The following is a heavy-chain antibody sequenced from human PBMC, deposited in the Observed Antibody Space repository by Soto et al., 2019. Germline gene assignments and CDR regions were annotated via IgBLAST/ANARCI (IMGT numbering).Heavy chain of an antibody. CDR1: GFSFSDYE. D-gene: IGHD3-3*02. CDR3: ASESSEIYYQFAPDV. J-gene: IGHJ6*02. V-gene: IGHV3-48*03. Sequence: GVSLSLSCAASGFSFSDYEMNWVRQTPGKGLEWLSYISSSGGTIKYADSVKCLFTISRDNAKNSLYLQMHTLRADDTAVYYCASESSEIYYQFAPDVRGQGTPVTVCS. CDR2: ISSSGGTI.